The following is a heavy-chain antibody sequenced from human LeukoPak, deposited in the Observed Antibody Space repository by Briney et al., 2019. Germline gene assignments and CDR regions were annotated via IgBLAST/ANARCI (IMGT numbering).Heavy chain of an antibody. CDR2: IFISGRT. CDR1: GGSISSYY. J-gene: IGHJ2*01. V-gene: IGHV4-4*07. CDR3: ARDPPTEGYCSGGRCLHWYFDP. Sequence: SETLSLTCTVSGGSISSYYWSWIRQPAGKGLEWIGRIFISGRTNYNPSLKSRVTMSVDTSKNQFSLRLSSVTAADTAVYYCARDPPTEGYCSGGRCLHWYFDPWGRGTLVTVSS. D-gene: IGHD2-15*01.